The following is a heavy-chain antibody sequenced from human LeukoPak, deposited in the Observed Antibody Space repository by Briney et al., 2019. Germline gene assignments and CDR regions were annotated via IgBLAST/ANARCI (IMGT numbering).Heavy chain of an antibody. D-gene: IGHD3-16*01. V-gene: IGHV1-46*01. CDR2: INPSGGST. CDR1: GYTFTSYY. J-gene: IGHJ4*02. Sequence: ASVKVSCTASGYTFTSYYMHWVRQAPGQGLEWMGIINPSGGSTSYAQKFQGRVTMTRDTSTSTVYMELSSLRSEDTAVYYCARAQGETGLDYWGQGTLVTVSS. CDR3: ARAQGETGLDY.